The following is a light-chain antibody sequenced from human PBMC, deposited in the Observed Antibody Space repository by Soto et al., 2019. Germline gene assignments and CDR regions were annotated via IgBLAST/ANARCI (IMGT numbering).Light chain of an antibody. CDR2: KAS. Sequence: DIQMTQSPSTLSASVGDRVTITCRASQSISTWLAWYQQEPGKAPKLLIHKASSLQSGVPSTFSGSGSGTDFTLTISSLHPDDFATYHCQQYNSYSPKFGQVTKVDMK. J-gene: IGKJ1*01. V-gene: IGKV1-5*03. CDR3: QQYNSYSPK. CDR1: QSISTW.